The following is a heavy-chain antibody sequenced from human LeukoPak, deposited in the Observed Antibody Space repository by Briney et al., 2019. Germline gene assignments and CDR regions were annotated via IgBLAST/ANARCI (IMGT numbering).Heavy chain of an antibody. CDR1: GYTFTNYP. J-gene: IGHJ4*02. CDR2: ISTYNGNT. Sequence: GASVKVSCKASGYTFTNYPISWVRQAPGQGLEWMGWISTYNGNTNYAQKLQGRVTLTTDTSTSTAYMELSSLRSDDTAVYYCTRVYDYGDLKPFDYWGQGTLVTVSS. CDR3: TRVYDYGDLKPFDY. D-gene: IGHD4/OR15-4a*01. V-gene: IGHV1-18*01.